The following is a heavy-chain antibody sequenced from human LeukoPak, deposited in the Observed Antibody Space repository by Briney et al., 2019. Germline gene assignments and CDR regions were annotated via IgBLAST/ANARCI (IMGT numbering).Heavy chain of an antibody. CDR1: GFSFSSYS. J-gene: IGHJ4*02. Sequence: GGSLRLSCAASGFSFSSYSINWVRQAPGQGLEWVSSISSNSACIYYADSVKGRFTISRDNAKNSLYLQMNGLRVEDTAVCDCVRLSPAVGLVFDCWGQGTLVAVSS. D-gene: IGHD6-13*01. V-gene: IGHV3-21*01. CDR2: ISSNSACI. CDR3: VRLSPAVGLVFDC.